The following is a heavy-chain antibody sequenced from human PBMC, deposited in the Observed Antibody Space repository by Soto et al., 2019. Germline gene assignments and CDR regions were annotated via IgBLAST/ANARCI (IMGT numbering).Heavy chain of an antibody. J-gene: IGHJ4*02. CDR2: IYYSGST. CDR3: ARQTRIQLWARYYFDY. D-gene: IGHD5-18*01. CDR1: GGSISSYY. Sequence: QVQLQESGPGLVKPSETLSLTCTVSGGSISSYYWSWIRQPPGKGLEWIGYIYYSGSTNYNPSLKSRVTISVDPSKNQSPLKLSSVTAADTAVYYCARQTRIQLWARYYFDYWGQGTLVTVSS. V-gene: IGHV4-59*01.